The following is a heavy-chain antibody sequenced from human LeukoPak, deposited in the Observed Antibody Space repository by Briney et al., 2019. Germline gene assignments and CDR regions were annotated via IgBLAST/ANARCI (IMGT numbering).Heavy chain of an antibody. CDR1: GFTFSSYA. Sequence: GGSLRLSCAASGFTFSSYAMSWVRQAPGKGLEWVSAISGSGGSTYYADSVKGRFTISRDNSKNTLYLRMNSLRAEDTAVYYCAIYGSGSYGMAHFDYWGQGTLVTVSS. V-gene: IGHV3-23*01. D-gene: IGHD3-10*01. CDR3: AIYGSGSYGMAHFDY. J-gene: IGHJ4*02. CDR2: ISGSGGST.